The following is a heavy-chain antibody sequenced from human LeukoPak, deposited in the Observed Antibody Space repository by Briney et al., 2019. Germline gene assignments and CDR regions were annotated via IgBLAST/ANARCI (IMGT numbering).Heavy chain of an antibody. V-gene: IGHV4-30-4*01. CDR3: ARAERYYYGSGSYWPDY. CDR2: IYYSGST. CDR1: GGSISSGDYY. J-gene: IGHJ4*02. D-gene: IGHD3-10*01. Sequence: SQTLSLTCTVSGGSISSGDYYWSWIRQPPGKGLEWIGYIYYSGSTYYNPSLKSRVTISVDTSKNQFSLKLSSVAAADTAVYYCARAERYYYGSGSYWPDYWGQGTLVTVSS.